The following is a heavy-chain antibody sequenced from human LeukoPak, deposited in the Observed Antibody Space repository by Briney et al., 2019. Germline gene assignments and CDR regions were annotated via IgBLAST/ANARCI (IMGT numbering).Heavy chain of an antibody. CDR3: ATSPRYGDYGPFDY. D-gene: IGHD4-17*01. CDR2: IFYSGST. CDR1: GGSISTSNYY. Sequence: PSETLSLTCTVSGGSISTSNYYWGWIRQPPGKGLEWIGNIFYSGSTYYSPSLRSRVTISLDTSRNQFSLKLSSVTAADTAVYYCATSPRYGDYGPFDYWGQGTLVTVSS. J-gene: IGHJ4*02. V-gene: IGHV4-39*07.